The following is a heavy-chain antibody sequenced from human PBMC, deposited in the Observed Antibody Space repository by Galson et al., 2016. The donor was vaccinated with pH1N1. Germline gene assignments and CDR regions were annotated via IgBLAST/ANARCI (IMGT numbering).Heavy chain of an antibody. CDR2: ISWNSGSI. V-gene: IGHV3-9*01. J-gene: IGHJ2*01. Sequence: SLRLSCAASGFTFDDYAMHWVRQAPGKGLEWVSRISWNSGSIGYADSVKGRFTISRDNAKNSLYLQMNSLRAEDTAVYYCAREDYYDTDLSDWYFDLWGRGTLLTVSS. D-gene: IGHD3-22*01. CDR3: AREDYYDTDLSDWYFDL. CDR1: GFTFDDYA.